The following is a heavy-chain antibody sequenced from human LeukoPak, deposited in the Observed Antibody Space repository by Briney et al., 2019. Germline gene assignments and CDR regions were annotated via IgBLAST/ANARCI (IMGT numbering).Heavy chain of an antibody. Sequence: ASVKVSCKASGYTFTGYYMHWVRQAPGQGLEWMGWIKPNRRGTNYAQKFQGRVTMTRDTSISTAYMELSRLRSDDTAVYYCARVKAAHCSSTSCLSPYYGMDVWGQGTTVTVS. D-gene: IGHD2-2*01. CDR3: ARVKAAHCSSTSCLSPYYGMDV. J-gene: IGHJ6*02. CDR2: IKPNRRGT. V-gene: IGHV1-2*02. CDR1: GYTFTGYY.